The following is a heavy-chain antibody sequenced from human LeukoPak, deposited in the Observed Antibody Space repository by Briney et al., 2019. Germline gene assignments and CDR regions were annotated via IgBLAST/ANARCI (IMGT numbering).Heavy chain of an antibody. V-gene: IGHV5-51*01. CDR3: ARWSGGSCSYSDY. D-gene: IGHD2-15*01. CDR1: GYSFTNYW. Sequence: GESLQISCQGSGYSFTNYWIAWVRQMPGKGLEWMGIIYPGDSDTRYSPSFQGQVTISADKSISTAYLQWSSLKASDTAMYYCARWSGGSCSYSDYWGQGTLVTVSS. J-gene: IGHJ4*02. CDR2: IYPGDSDT.